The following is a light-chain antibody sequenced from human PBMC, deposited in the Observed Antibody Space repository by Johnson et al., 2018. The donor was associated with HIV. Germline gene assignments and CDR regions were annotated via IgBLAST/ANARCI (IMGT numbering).Light chain of an antibody. J-gene: IGLJ1*01. V-gene: IGLV1-51*01. CDR1: SSNIGNHY. CDR3: GTWDSSLSTYV. CDR2: DNN. Sequence: QSVLTQPPSVSAAPGQKVTISCSGTSSNIGNHYVSWYQLLPGTATKLLIYDNNQRPSGIPDRFSVSKSGTSATLGITGLQPGDEADYYCGTWDSSLSTYVFGSWTKVTVL.